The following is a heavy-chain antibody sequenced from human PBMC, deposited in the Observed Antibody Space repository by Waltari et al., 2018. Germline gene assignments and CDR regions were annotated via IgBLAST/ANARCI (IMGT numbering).Heavy chain of an antibody. CDR2: ISYDGSKK. Sequence: QVQLVESGGGAVQPGRSLRLSCAVSGFTFSSYAFHGVRQAPGKGLEWVAVISYDGSKKYYADFVKGRFTISRDNSKNTAYMQMESLRDEDTAIYYCARDDHFWSGHPHYMDVWGKGTTVIVSS. CDR1: GFTFSSYA. V-gene: IGHV3-30-3*01. CDR3: ARDDHFWSGHPHYMDV. D-gene: IGHD3-3*02. J-gene: IGHJ6*03.